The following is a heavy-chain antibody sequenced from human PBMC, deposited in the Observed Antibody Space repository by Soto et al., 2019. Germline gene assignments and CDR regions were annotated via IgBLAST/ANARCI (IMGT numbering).Heavy chain of an antibody. V-gene: IGHV3-48*03. D-gene: IGHD2-2*01. CDR2: ISTSGSTV. J-gene: IGHJ4*02. CDR3: VRYCSTTLCNGVATRTFDY. CDR1: RFTFSTYE. Sequence: PGGSLRLSCAASRFTFSTYEMNWVRQAPGKGLEWVSYISTSGSTVYYADSVKGRFTISRDNTRNSLYLQMNSLRDEDTALYYCVRYCSTTLCNGVATRTFDYWGQGTLVTVSP.